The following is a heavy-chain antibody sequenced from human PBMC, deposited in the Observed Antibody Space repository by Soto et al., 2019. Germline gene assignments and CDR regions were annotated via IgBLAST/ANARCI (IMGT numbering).Heavy chain of an antibody. J-gene: IGHJ5*02. CDR2: TYYRSKWYN. CDR3: ARAPLTGSGWYANWFDP. D-gene: IGHD6-19*01. Sequence: SQTLSLTCAISGDGVSSNSAAWNWIRQSPSRGLEWLGRTYYRSKWYNDYAVSVKSRITINPGTSKNQFSLQLNSVTPEDTAVYYCARAPLTGSGWYANWFDPWAREPWSPSP. CDR1: GDGVSSNSAA. V-gene: IGHV6-1*01.